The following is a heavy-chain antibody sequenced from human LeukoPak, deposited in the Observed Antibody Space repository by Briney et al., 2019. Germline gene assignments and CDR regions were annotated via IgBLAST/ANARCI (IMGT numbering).Heavy chain of an antibody. V-gene: IGHV3-23*01. CDR1: GFTFSSYA. CDR3: AKDGPQYSTDY. J-gene: IGHJ4*02. Sequence: SGGSLRLSCAASGFTFSSYAMSWVRQVPGKGLEWVSGISGSGATTYYADSVKGRFTISRDNSKNTLYLQMNSLRAEDTAVYYCAKDGPQYSTDYWGQGTLVTVSS. D-gene: IGHD2-21*01. CDR2: ISGSGATT.